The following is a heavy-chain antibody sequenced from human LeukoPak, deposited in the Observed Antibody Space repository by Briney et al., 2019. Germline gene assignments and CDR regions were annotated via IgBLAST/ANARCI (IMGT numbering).Heavy chain of an antibody. CDR1: GYNFSGYY. D-gene: IGHD6-6*01. Sequence: ASVKVSFKASGYNFSGYYIHWVRQAPGQGLEWMGWMNPSSGGTNYAQKFQGRVTMTRDTSINTAYMEVSSLTSDDTAMYYCAREYEYSNSNWGQGTLVTVSS. J-gene: IGHJ4*02. V-gene: IGHV1-2*02. CDR2: MNPSSGGT. CDR3: AREYEYSNSN.